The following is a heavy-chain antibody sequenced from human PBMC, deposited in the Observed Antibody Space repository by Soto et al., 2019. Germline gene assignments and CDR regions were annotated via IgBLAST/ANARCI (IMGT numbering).Heavy chain of an antibody. CDR2: IIPILGIA. J-gene: IGHJ4*02. Sequence: ASVKVSCKASGGTFSSDTISWVPQATGQGLEWMGRIIPILGIANYAQKFQGRVTITADKSTSTAYMELSSLRSEDTAVYYCARAPYYDILTGSAPFDYWGQGTLVTVSS. CDR1: GGTFSSDT. CDR3: ARAPYYDILTGSAPFDY. D-gene: IGHD3-9*01. V-gene: IGHV1-69*02.